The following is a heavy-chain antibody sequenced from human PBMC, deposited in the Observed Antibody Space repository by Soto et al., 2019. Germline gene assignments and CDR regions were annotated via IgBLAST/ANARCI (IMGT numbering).Heavy chain of an antibody. J-gene: IGHJ4*02. Sequence: QVQLVESGGGVVQPGRSLRLSCAASGFTFSSSGMHWVRQAPGKGLEWVAVIAYEGCHKYYADSVKGRFTSSRDNSKNTLCLPMSVLRAVLSAVYYCPRCLGSGDYDSCFDYGGQGTLVTVSS. CDR1: GFTFSSSG. D-gene: IGHD4-17*01. CDR2: IAYEGCHK. CDR3: PRCLGSGDYDSCFDY. V-gene: IGHV3-30*03.